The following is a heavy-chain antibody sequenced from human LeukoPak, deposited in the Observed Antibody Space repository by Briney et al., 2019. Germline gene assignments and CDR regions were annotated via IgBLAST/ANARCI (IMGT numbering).Heavy chain of an antibody. D-gene: IGHD6-19*01. CDR3: AGIWYSSGYYFDY. Sequence: SETLSLTCTVSGDSISSHYWSWIRQPPGKGLEWIAYIYDTGTTVSNPSLKSRVSMSLDRSKNEFSLQLTSVTAADTAVYYCAGIWYSSGYYFDYWGQRTLVTVSS. CDR2: IYDTGTT. V-gene: IGHV4-59*11. J-gene: IGHJ4*02. CDR1: GDSISSHY.